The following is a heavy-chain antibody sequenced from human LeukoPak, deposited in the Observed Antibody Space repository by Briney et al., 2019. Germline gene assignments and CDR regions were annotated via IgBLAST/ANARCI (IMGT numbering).Heavy chain of an antibody. Sequence: SVKVSCKASGGTLSSYAISWVRQAPGQGLEWMGRIIPILGIANYAQKFQGRVSITADKSTSTAYMELSSLRSEDTAVYYCARTLDSSGWVDYWGQGTLVTVSS. D-gene: IGHD6-19*01. CDR3: ARTLDSSGWVDY. CDR2: IIPILGIA. CDR1: GGTLSSYA. J-gene: IGHJ4*02. V-gene: IGHV1-69*04.